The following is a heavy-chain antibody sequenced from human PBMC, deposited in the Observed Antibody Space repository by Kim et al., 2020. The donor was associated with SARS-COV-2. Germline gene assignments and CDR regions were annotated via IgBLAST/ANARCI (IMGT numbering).Heavy chain of an antibody. V-gene: IGHV4-34*01. CDR3: ARGGYYGSGSDDY. J-gene: IGHJ4*02. D-gene: IGHD3-10*01. Sequence: YNAPLKSQVTISVNRSKNQVSLKLSAVTAADTAVYYCARGGYYGSGSDDYWGQGTLVTVSS.